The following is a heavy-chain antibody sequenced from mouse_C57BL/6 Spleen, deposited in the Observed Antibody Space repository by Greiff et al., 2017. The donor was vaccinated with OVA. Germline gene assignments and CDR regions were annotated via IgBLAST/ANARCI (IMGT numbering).Heavy chain of an antibody. CDR3: ARDGYYVQFDY. CDR2: IYPGDGDT. D-gene: IGHD2-3*01. J-gene: IGHJ2*01. Sequence: VQGVESGPELVKPGASVKISCKASGYAFSSSWMNWVKQRPGKGLEWIGRIYPGDGDTNYNGKFKGKATLTADKSSSTAYMQLSSLTSEDSAVYFCARDGYYVQFDYWGQGTTLTVSS. CDR1: GYAFSSSW. V-gene: IGHV1-82*01.